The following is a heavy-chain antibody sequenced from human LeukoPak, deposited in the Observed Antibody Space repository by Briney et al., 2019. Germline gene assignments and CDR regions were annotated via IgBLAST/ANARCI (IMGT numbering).Heavy chain of an antibody. J-gene: IGHJ6*03. CDR2: ISWNSGSI. V-gene: IGHV3-9*03. CDR3: AKGAYSKPFDYYYYMDV. D-gene: IGHD4-11*01. CDR1: GFTFDDYG. Sequence: GGSLRLSCAVSGFTFDDYGMHWVRQAPGKGLEWVSGISWNSGSIGYADSVKGRFTISRDNAKNSLYLQMNSLRAEDMALYYCAKGAYSKPFDYYYYMDVWGKGTTVTVSS.